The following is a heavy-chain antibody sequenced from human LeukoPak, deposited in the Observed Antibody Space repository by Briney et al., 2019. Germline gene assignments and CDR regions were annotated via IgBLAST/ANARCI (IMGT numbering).Heavy chain of an antibody. J-gene: IGHJ4*02. CDR3: ARHLGYCSSTSCYYYFDY. V-gene: IGHV1-69*13. CDR2: IIPIFGTA. Sequence: SVKVSCKASVGTFSSYAISWVRQAPGQGLEWMGGIIPIFGTANYAQKFQGRVTITADESTSTAYMELSSLRSEDTAVYYCARHLGYCSSTSCYYYFDYWGQGTLVTVSP. CDR1: VGTFSSYA. D-gene: IGHD2-2*01.